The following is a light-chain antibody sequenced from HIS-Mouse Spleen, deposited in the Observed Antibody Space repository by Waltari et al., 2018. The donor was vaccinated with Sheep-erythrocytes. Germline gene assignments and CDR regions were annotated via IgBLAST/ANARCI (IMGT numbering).Light chain of an antibody. CDR2: AAS. Sequence: DIQMTQSPSSLSASVGDRVTITCRASQSISSYLNWYQQKPGKAPKLLIYAASSLQSGVPSRFSGSGSGTDFTLTFSSLQPEDFATYYCQQSYSTPIFTFGPGTKVDIK. CDR3: QQSYSTPIFT. V-gene: IGKV1-39*01. CDR1: QSISSY. J-gene: IGKJ3*01.